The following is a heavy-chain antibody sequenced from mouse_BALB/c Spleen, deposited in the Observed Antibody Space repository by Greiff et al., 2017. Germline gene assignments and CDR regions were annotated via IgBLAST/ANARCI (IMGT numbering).Heavy chain of an antibody. CDR3: AREYYGSSYVAMDY. J-gene: IGHJ4*01. Sequence: EVKLMESGGGLVKPGGSLKLSCAASGFTFSSYAMSWVRQTPEKRLEWVASISSGGSTYYPDSVKGRFTISRDNARNILYLQMSSLRSEDTAMYYCAREYYGSSYVAMDYWGQGTSVTVSS. D-gene: IGHD1-1*01. V-gene: IGHV5-6-5*01. CDR1: GFTFSSYA. CDR2: ISSGGST.